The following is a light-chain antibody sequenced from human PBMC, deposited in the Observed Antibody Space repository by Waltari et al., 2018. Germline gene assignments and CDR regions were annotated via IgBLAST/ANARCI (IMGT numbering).Light chain of an antibody. CDR3: QQYGTSPWT. Sequence: EIVLTQSPGTLSLSPGERATLSYRASQSVKDNYLSWFQQKGVQAPRLLFFGSFDRATCTPDRFSASGSGTEFTLTISRLEPEDFAVYYCQQYGTSPWTFGHGTRV. J-gene: IGKJ1*01. CDR2: GSF. V-gene: IGKV3-20*01. CDR1: QSVKDNY.